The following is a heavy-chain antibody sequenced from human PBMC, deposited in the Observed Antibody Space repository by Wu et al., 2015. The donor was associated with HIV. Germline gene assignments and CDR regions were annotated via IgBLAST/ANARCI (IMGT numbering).Heavy chain of an antibody. V-gene: IGHV1-18*01. J-gene: IGHJ5*02. CDR2: MAPSSGHI. CDR3: ARPQLLVVTAAWFDP. Sequence: LVQSGPEAKRPGASVKVSCKASYILTSYPIAWVRQAPGQRLEWMGWMAPSSGHIQPAQKFQGRIYMSTNNSAHTAYMELRSLTSDDAAIYFCARPQLLVVTAAWFDPWGQGTLVTVSS. CDR1: YILTSYP. D-gene: IGHD2-21*02.